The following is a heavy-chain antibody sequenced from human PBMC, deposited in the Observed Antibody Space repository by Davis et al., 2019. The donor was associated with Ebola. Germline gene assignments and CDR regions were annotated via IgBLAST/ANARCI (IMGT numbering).Heavy chain of an antibody. J-gene: IGHJ4*02. CDR1: GITFTSYW. Sequence: HTGGSLRLSCAASGITFTSYWMHCVRQAPGKRLVWVSRINSDGSSTRYADSVKGRFTISRDNAKNTLYLQMNSLRAEDTAVYYCAREILGLRGLGNYWGQGTLVTVSS. D-gene: IGHD6-19*01. CDR2: INSDGSST. CDR3: AREILGLRGLGNY. V-gene: IGHV3-74*01.